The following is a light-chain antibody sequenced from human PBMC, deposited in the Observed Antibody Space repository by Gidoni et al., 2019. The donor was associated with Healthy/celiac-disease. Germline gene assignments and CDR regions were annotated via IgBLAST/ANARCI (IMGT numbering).Light chain of an antibody. CDR3: QQSYSTPTWT. Sequence: DIQMTQSPSSLSASVGDRVTITSRASQSISSYLNWDQQKPGKAPKLLIYATSSLQSGVPSRCSGSGSGTDFTLTISSLQPEDFATYYGQQSYSTPTWTFGQXTKVEIK. CDR2: ATS. J-gene: IGKJ1*01. CDR1: QSISSY. V-gene: IGKV1-39*01.